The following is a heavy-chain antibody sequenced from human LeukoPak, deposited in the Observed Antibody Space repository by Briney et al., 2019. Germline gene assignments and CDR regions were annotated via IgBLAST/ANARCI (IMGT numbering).Heavy chain of an antibody. D-gene: IGHD5-12*01. CDR2: IEDDGDQK. Sequence: GGSLRLSCVASGFTFGNYWMSWVRQAPGKGLEFVGNIEDDGDQKNYVDSVKGRFTISRDNVKNSLYLQMNSLRVEDTAVYYCARDIIRGQSNFDYWGQGVLVTVSS. CDR3: ARDIIRGQSNFDY. J-gene: IGHJ4*02. V-gene: IGHV3-7*01. CDR1: GFTFGNYW.